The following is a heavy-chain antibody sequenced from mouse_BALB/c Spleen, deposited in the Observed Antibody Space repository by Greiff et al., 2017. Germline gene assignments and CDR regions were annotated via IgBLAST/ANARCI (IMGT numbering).Heavy chain of an antibody. V-gene: IGHV3-8*02. CDR3: AWGERYDGNFDY. CDR1: GDSITSGY. CDR2: ISYSGST. D-gene: IGHD2-14*01. J-gene: IGHJ2*01. Sequence: EVNVVESGPSLVKPSQTLSLTCSVTGDSITSGYWNWIRKFPGNKLEYMGYISYSGSTYYNPSLKSRISITRDTSKNQYYLQLNSVTTEDTATYYCAWGERYDGNFDYWGQGTTLTVSS.